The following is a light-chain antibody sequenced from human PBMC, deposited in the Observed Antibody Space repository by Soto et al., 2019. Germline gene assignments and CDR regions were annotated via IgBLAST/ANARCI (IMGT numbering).Light chain of an antibody. CDR2: DVS. CDR3: SSYTTIGTVV. V-gene: IGLV2-14*03. CDR1: SSDIGGYNY. J-gene: IGLJ3*02. Sequence: QSVLTQPASVSGSPGQSITISCTGSSSDIGGYNYVSWYQQYPGKAPKLIIYDVSNRPSGISNRYSGSKSGDTASLTISGLQAEDEGDYYCSSYTTIGTVVFGGGTKVTVL.